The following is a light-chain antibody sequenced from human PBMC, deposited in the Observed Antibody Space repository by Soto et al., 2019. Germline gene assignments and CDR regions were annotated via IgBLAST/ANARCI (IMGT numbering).Light chain of an antibody. CDR1: QSISSW. J-gene: IGKJ1*01. CDR3: QQYNSYPWT. Sequence: DIQMTQSPSILSAAVGDRVTISCRASQSISSWLAWYQQKPGKAPNLLIFDASTLETGVPSRFSGSEAETEFTLTISGLQPDDFATYYCQQYNSYPWTVGQGTKVEIK. CDR2: DAS. V-gene: IGKV1-5*01.